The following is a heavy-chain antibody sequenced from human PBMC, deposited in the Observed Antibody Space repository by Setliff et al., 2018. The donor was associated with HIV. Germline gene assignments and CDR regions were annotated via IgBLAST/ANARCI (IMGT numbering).Heavy chain of an antibody. V-gene: IGHV3-21*04. CDR3: ARGGDRQQLVLIDY. CDR1: GFTFSSYS. D-gene: IGHD6-13*01. Sequence: GSLRLSCAASGFTFSSYSMNWVRQAPGKGLEWVSGISNSESEKYYVDSVKGRFTISRDNAKNSLYLQMNSLRAEDTAVYYCARGGDRQQLVLIDYWGQGTLVTVSS. J-gene: IGHJ4*02. CDR2: ISNSESEK.